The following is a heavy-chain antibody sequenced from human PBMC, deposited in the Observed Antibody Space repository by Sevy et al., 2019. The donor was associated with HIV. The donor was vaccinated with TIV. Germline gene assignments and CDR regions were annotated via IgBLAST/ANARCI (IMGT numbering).Heavy chain of an antibody. V-gene: IGHV3-7*01. CDR3: ARSNSGSFDY. Sequence: GGSLRLSCAASGFSFSHYWMRWVRQAPGKGLEWVANIKQDESEKYYVASVKGRFTISRDNAKNSVYLQMNSLIPDDTAIYYCARSNSGSFDYWGQGTLVTVSS. D-gene: IGHD3-22*01. J-gene: IGHJ4*02. CDR1: GFSFSHYW. CDR2: IKQDESEK.